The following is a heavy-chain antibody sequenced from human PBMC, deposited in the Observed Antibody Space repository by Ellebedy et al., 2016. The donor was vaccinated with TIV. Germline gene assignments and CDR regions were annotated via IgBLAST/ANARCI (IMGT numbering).Heavy chain of an antibody. CDR3: ARDAVAAAGTSDY. J-gene: IGHJ4*02. Sequence: PGGSLRLSCAASGFTFSNYGIHWVRQAPGKGLEWVAVIWSDGSNKYYADSGKGRFTISRDNSKNTLYLEMKSLRAEDTAVYYCARDAVAAAGTSDYWGQGTLVTVSS. CDR2: IWSDGSNK. CDR1: GFTFSNYG. D-gene: IGHD6-13*01. V-gene: IGHV3-33*08.